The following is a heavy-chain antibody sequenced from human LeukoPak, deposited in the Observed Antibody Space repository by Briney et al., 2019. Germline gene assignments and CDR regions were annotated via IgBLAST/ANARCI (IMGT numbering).Heavy chain of an antibody. J-gene: IGHJ4*02. CDR3: AKGTTFHFDY. CDR1: EFTFSNYG. Sequence: GGSLRLSCEASEFTFSNYGMHWVRQAPGKGLEWLAVISNDGSSRQYRDSVKGRFTVSRDNSKNTLYLQMNSLRAEDTAVYYCAKGTTFHFDYWGQGTLVTVSS. D-gene: IGHD1-1*01. CDR2: ISNDGSSR. V-gene: IGHV3-30*18.